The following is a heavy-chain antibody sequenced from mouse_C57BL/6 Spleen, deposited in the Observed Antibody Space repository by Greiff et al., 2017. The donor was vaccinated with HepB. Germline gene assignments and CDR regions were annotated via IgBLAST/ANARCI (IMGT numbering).Heavy chain of an antibody. J-gene: IGHJ1*03. V-gene: IGHV1-81*01. CDR3: ARDGFEDWYFDV. CDR2: IYPRSGNT. Sequence: QVQLQQSGAELARPGASVKLSCKASGYTFTSYGISWVKQRTGQGLEWIGEIYPRSGNTYYNEKFKGKATLTADKSSSTAYMELRSLSSEDSAVYFCARDGFEDWYFDVWGTGTTVTVSS. CDR1: GYTFTSYG. D-gene: IGHD1-2*01.